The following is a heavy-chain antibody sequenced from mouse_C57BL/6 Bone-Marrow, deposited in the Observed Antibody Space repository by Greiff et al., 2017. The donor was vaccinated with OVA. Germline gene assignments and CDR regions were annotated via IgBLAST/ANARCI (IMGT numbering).Heavy chain of an antibody. D-gene: IGHD1-1*01. J-gene: IGHJ1*03. CDR1: GYTFTSYT. CDR2: INPSSGYT. Sequence: QVQLKQSGAELARPGASVKMSCKASGYTFTSYTMHWVKQRPGQGLEWIGYINPSSGYTKYNQKFKDKATLTADKSSSTAYMQLSSLTSEDSAVYYCTGSYWYFDVWGTGTTVTVSS. V-gene: IGHV1-4*01. CDR3: TGSYWYFDV.